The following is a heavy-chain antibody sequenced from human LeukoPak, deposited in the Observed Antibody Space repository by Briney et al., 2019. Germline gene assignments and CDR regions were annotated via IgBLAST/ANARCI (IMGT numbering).Heavy chain of an antibody. Sequence: GESLKISFKGSGYSFTSYWIGWVRPMPGKGLEWMGIIYPGDSDTRYSPSFQGQVTISADKSISTAYLQWSSLKASDTAMYYCARQVGCSSTSCYGGDWFDPWGQGTLVTVSS. J-gene: IGHJ5*02. V-gene: IGHV5-51*01. CDR2: IYPGDSDT. CDR1: GYSFTSYW. CDR3: ARQVGCSSTSCYGGDWFDP. D-gene: IGHD2-2*01.